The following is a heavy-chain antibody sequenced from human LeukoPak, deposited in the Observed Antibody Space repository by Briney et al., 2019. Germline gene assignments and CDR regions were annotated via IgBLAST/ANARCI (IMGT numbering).Heavy chain of an antibody. D-gene: IGHD2-8*01. CDR3: AREHCTNGVCYGDAFDI. CDR2: IYSGGST. CDR1: GITVSSNY. Sequence: PGGSLRLSCAASGITVSSNYMSWVRQAPGKGLECVSVIYSGGSTYYADSVKGRFTISRDNSKNTLYLQMNSLRAEDTAVYYCAREHCTNGVCYGDAFDIWGQGTMVTVSS. V-gene: IGHV3-53*01. J-gene: IGHJ3*02.